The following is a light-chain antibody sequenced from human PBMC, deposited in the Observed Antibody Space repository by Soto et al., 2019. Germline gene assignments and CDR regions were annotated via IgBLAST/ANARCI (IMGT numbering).Light chain of an antibody. Sequence: EIVITQFPATLSVSPGERATLSCRASQNVNNNFAWYQQKSGQSPRLLIYGASTRATGIPARFSGSGSGTEFTLTISSFQSEDFALYYCQQYNNWPRTFGQGTKVEIK. J-gene: IGKJ1*01. V-gene: IGKV3-15*01. CDR2: GAS. CDR3: QQYNNWPRT. CDR1: QNVNNN.